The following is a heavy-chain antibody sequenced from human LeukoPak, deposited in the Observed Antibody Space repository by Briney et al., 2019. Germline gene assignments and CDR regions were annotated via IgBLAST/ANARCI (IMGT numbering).Heavy chain of an antibody. V-gene: IGHV1-46*01. CDR1: GYTFTSYY. Sequence: ASVKVSCKASGYTFTSYYMHWVRQAPGQGLEWMGIINPSGGSTSYAQKFQGRVTMTRDTSTSTVYMELSSLRSEDTAVYYCARDQGYCGSTSCGGYFDYWGQGTLVTVSS. D-gene: IGHD2-2*01. CDR3: ARDQGYCGSTSCGGYFDY. J-gene: IGHJ4*02. CDR2: INPSGGST.